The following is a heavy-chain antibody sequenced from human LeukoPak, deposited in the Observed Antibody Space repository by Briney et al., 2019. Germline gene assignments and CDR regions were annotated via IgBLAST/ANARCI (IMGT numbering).Heavy chain of an antibody. Sequence: GGPLRLSCAASGFTFSSYSMNWVRQAPGKGLQWVSSLGISGDYAWYAGSVKGRFTISRDSSKNTLYLQMNRLGAEDTAVYYCARVPTIVGYTSRELGHWYFDLWGRGTLVTVSS. CDR1: GFTFSSYS. D-gene: IGHD6-13*01. CDR3: ARVPTIVGYTSRELGHWYFDL. V-gene: IGHV3-21*01. J-gene: IGHJ2*01. CDR2: LGISGDYA.